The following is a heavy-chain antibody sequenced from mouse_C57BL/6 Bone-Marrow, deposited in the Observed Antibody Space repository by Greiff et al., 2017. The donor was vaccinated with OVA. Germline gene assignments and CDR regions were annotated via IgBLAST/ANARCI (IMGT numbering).Heavy chain of an antibody. CDR3: ARDYYGSRGAMDD. Sequence: QVQLQQPGAELVMPGASVKLSCKASGYTFTSYWMHWVKQRPGQGLEWIGEIDPSDSYTNYNQKFKGKSTLTVDKSSSTAYMQLSSLTSEDSAVDYGARDYYGSRGAMDDWGQGTSVTVSS. J-gene: IGHJ4*01. CDR2: IDPSDSYT. D-gene: IGHD1-1*01. V-gene: IGHV1-69*01. CDR1: GYTFTSYW.